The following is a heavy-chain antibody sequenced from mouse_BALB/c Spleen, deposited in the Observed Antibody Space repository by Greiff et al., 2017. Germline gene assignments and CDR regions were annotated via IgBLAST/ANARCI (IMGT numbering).Heavy chain of an antibody. J-gene: IGHJ3*01. D-gene: IGHD1-1*02. Sequence: VKLQQSGPGLVAPSQSLSITCTVSGFSLTSYGVHWVRQPPGKGLEWLGVIWAGGSTNYNSALMSRLSISKDNSKSQVFLKMNSLQTDDTAMYYCARGGSPWFAYWGQGTLVTVSA. V-gene: IGHV2-9*02. CDR3: ARGGSPWFAY. CDR2: IWAGGST. CDR1: GFSLTSYG.